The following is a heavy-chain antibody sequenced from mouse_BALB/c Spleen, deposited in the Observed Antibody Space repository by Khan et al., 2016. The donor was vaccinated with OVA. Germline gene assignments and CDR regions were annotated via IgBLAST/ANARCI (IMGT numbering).Heavy chain of an antibody. CDR3: ARQDYGGNLYWDFDV. CDR1: GYTFTSYD. Sequence: QVQLQQSGAELVKPGASVKLSCKASGYTFTSYDINWVRQRPDQGLEWIGWIFPGDDSTKYNETFKGKAPLPPDKSSSTASMPPSRLTSEDSAVYVCARQDYGGNLYWDFDVWGAGTTVTVAA. D-gene: IGHD1-1*02. V-gene: IGHV1S56*01. J-gene: IGHJ1*01. CDR2: IFPGDDST.